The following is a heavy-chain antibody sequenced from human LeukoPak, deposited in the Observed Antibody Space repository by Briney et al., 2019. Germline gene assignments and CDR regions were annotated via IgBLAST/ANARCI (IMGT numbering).Heavy chain of an antibody. D-gene: IGHD4-17*01. CDR3: ARRGATVTTDAFDI. J-gene: IGHJ3*02. CDR1: GGSISSYY. V-gene: IGHV4-4*07. Sequence: SETLSLTCTVSGGSISSYYWSWIRQPAGKGLEWIGRIYTSGSTNYNPSLKSRVTISVDTSKNQFSLKLSSVTAADTAVYYCARRGATVTTDAFDIWGQGTMVTVSS. CDR2: IYTSGST.